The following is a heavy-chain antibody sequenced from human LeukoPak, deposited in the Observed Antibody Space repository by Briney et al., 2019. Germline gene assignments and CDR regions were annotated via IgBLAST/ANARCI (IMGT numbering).Heavy chain of an antibody. CDR2: INAGNGNT. D-gene: IGHD3-3*02. V-gene: IGHV1-3*01. CDR3: ARFSSGTFSLMFDY. J-gene: IGHJ4*02. Sequence: GASVKVSCKASGYTFTSYAMHWVRQAPGQRLEWMGWINAGNGNTEYSQKFQGRVTITRDTSASTAYMELSSLRSEDTAVYYCARFSSGTFSLMFDYWGQGTLVTVSS. CDR1: GYTFTSYA.